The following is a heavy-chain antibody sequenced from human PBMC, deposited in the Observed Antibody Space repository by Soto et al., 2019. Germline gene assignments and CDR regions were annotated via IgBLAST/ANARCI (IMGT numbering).Heavy chain of an antibody. Sequence: QVQLVESGGGVVQPGRSLRLSCAASGSTFSSYAMHWVRQAPGEGLEWVTVISYDGNNKYYADSVKGRFTISRDNSKNTLYLQMDSLRPEDTAVYYCARPYNSGWYGDFDYWGQGILVTVSS. CDR1: GSTFSSYA. D-gene: IGHD6-19*01. J-gene: IGHJ4*02. CDR2: ISYDGNNK. V-gene: IGHV3-30-3*01. CDR3: ARPYNSGWYGDFDY.